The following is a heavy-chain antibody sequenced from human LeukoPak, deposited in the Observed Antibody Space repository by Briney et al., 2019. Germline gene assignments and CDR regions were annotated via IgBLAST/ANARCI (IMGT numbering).Heavy chain of an antibody. J-gene: IGHJ4*02. CDR1: GFTFDDYA. CDR2: ISWNSGSI. D-gene: IGHD4-17*01. CDR3: AKSFTVTTQLLDY. V-gene: IGHV3-9*01. Sequence: PGGSLRLSCAASGFTFDDYAMHWVRQAPGKGLEWVSGISWNSGSIRYADSLRGRFTISRDNAKNSLYLQMNSLRAEDTALYYCAKSFTVTTQLLDYWGQGTLVTVSS.